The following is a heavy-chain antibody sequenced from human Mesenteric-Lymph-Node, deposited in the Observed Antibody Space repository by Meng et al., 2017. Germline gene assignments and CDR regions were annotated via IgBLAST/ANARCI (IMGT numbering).Heavy chain of an antibody. CDR1: GFTFSDYY. CDR3: ARLQARTSYYYYAKDV. V-gene: IGHV3-69-1*01. J-gene: IGHJ6*02. CDR2: ISSSSTI. Sequence: GESLKISCAASGFTFSDYYMNWVRQAPGKGLELVSSISSSSTIYYADSVKGRFTISRDNAKNMLFLQMKILRAEDTAVYYCARLQARTSYYYYAKDVWGQGTTVTVSS.